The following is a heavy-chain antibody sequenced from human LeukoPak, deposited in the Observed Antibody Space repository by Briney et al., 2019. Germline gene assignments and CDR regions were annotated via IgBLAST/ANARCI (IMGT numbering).Heavy chain of an antibody. D-gene: IGHD3-22*01. Sequence: GRSLRLSCAASGFTFGSYWMHWVRQAPGKGLVWVSRINSDGSSTSYADSVKGRFTISRDNAKNTLYLQMNSLRAEDTAVYYCARDVYYYDSSGPAPFDAFDIWGQGTMVTVSS. CDR1: GFTFGSYW. J-gene: IGHJ3*02. V-gene: IGHV3-74*01. CDR2: INSDGSST. CDR3: ARDVYYYDSSGPAPFDAFDI.